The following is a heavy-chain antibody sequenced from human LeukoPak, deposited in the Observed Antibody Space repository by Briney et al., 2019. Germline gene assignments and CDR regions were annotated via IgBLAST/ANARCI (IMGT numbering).Heavy chain of an antibody. D-gene: IGHD6-19*01. J-gene: IGHJ3*02. CDR1: GFTFSDYY. CDR3: AGYSSGWFGAFDI. CDR2: ISSSGGTI. Sequence: GGSLRLSCAASGFTFSDYYMSWIRQAPGKGLEWVSYISSSGGTIYYADSVKGRFTISRDNAKNSLYLQMNSLRAEATAVYYCAGYSSGWFGAFDIWGQGTMVTVSS. V-gene: IGHV3-11*04.